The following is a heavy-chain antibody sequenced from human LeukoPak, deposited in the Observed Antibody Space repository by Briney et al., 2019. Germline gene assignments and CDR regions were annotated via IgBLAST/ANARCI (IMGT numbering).Heavy chain of an antibody. J-gene: IGHJ1*01. V-gene: IGHV4-34*01. CDR3: ANFWSSIAAAGLPRIGYFQH. Sequence: SETLSLTCAVYGGSFSGYYWSWIRQPPGKGLEWIGEINHSGSTNYNPSLKSRVTISVDTSKNQFSLKLSPVTAADTAVYYCANFWSSIAAAGLPRIGYFQHWGQGTLVTVSS. D-gene: IGHD6-13*01. CDR1: GGSFSGYY. CDR2: INHSGST.